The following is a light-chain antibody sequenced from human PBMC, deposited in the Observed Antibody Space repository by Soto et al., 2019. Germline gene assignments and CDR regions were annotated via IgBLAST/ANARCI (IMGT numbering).Light chain of an antibody. CDR2: SNY. CDR3: ATWDDSLNGYYV. CDR1: SSNIGRNT. Sequence: QLVLTQPPSASGTPGQRVTISCSGSSSNIGRNTVNWYQQLPGTAPKLLIYSNYQRPSGVPDRFSGSKSGTSASLAISGLQSEDEADYYCATWDDSLNGYYVFGTGTKVTVL. V-gene: IGLV1-44*01. J-gene: IGLJ1*01.